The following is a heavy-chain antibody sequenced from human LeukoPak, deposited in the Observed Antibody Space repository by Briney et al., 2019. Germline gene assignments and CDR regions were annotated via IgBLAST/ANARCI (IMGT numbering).Heavy chain of an antibody. CDR1: GGSFSGYY. CDR3: ARAPFGVFHLFDY. J-gene: IGHJ4*02. CDR2: INHSGST. Sequence: KPSETLSLTCAVYGGSFSGYYWSWIRQPPGKGLEWIGEINHSGSTNYNPSLKSRVTISVDTSKNQFSLKLSSVTAADTAVYYCARAPFGVFHLFDYWGQGTLVTVSS. D-gene: IGHD3-3*01. V-gene: IGHV4-34*01.